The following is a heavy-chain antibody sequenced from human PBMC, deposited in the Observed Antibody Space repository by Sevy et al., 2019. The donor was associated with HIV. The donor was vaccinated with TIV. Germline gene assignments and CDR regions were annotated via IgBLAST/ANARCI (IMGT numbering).Heavy chain of an antibody. Sequence: GGSLRLSCAASGFTFSNYAMNWVRQAPGKGLEWVSAISGSGGTTYDAEGRFTISRDKSQNTLYLQMNSLRAEDTAVYYCAKVLARGVAVAGSAWGMDVWGQGTTVTVSS. V-gene: IGHV3-23*01. CDR2: ISGSGGTT. CDR1: GFTFSNYA. CDR3: AKVLARGVAVAGSAWGMDV. J-gene: IGHJ6*02. D-gene: IGHD6-19*01.